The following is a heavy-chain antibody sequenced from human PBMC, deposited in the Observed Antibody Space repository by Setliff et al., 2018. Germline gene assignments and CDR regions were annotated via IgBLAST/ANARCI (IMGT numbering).Heavy chain of an antibody. J-gene: IGHJ4*01. D-gene: IGHD2-15*01. CDR1: GDSISSTSYQ. CDR3: VRPGGTTVVARHFDY. V-gene: IGHV4-39*01. Sequence: SETLSLTCTVSGDSISSTSYQWGWVRQPPGKGLEWIGSIYYTGTAYYNPSLKSRVTISVDTSKNQFSLKLSSVTGADTATYYCVRPGGTTVVARHFDYWGSGILVTVSS. CDR2: IYYTGTA.